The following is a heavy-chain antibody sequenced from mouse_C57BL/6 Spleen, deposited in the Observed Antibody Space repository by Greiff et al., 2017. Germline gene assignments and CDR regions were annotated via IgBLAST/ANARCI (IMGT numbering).Heavy chain of an antibody. CDR1: GYTFTSYW. V-gene: IGHV1-55*01. CDR3: ARFIYYYGSREDYFDY. Sequence: QVQLQQPGAELVKPGASVKMSCKASGYTFTSYWITWVKQRPGQGLEWIGDIYPGSGSTNYNEKFKSKATLTVDTSSSTAYMQLSSLTSEDSAVYYCARFIYYYGSREDYFDYWGQGTTLTVSS. CDR2: IYPGSGST. J-gene: IGHJ2*01. D-gene: IGHD1-1*01.